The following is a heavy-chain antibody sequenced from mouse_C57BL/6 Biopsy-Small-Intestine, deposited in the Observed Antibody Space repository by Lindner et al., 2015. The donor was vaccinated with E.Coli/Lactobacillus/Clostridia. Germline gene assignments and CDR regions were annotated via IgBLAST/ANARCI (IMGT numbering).Heavy chain of an antibody. J-gene: IGHJ1*03. CDR2: IYPGDGDT. D-gene: IGHD2-3*01. CDR1: GYAFSSYW. V-gene: IGHV1-80*01. Sequence: VQLQESGAELVKPGASVKISCKASGYAFSSYWMNWVKQRPGKGLEWIGQIYPGDGDTNYNGKFKGKATLTAGKSSSTVYMELSRLTSEDSAVYFCARHEEGDGPSYWYFDVWGTGTTVTVSS. CDR3: ARHEEGDGPSYWYFDV.